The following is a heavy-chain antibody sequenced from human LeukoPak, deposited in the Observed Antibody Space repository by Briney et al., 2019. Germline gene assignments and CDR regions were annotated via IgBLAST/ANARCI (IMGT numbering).Heavy chain of an antibody. CDR3: ARGYGGYDLDY. V-gene: IGHV1-3*01. CDR1: GYTFTSYF. D-gene: IGHD5-12*01. J-gene: IGHJ4*02. Sequence: ASVTVSCMASGYTFTSYFMHWVRQAPGQRLAWMGWINAGDGNTKYSQKFQGRVTITRDTSASTAYMELSSLRSEHTAVYYCARGYGGYDLDYWGQGTLVTVSS. CDR2: INAGDGNT.